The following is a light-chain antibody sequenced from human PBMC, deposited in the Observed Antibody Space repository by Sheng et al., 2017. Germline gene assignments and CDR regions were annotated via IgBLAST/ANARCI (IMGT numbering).Light chain of an antibody. CDR2: AAS. V-gene: IGKV1-39*01. Sequence: DIQMTQSPSSLSASVGDRVTITCRASQSITVFLNWYQPETRETPQLLIYAASSLHRGVPSRFSGSGSGTVFTLTISSLQPDDFATYYCQQSYSPLYSFGQGTKLDIK. CDR1: QSITVF. J-gene: IGKJ2*03. CDR3: QQSYSPLYS.